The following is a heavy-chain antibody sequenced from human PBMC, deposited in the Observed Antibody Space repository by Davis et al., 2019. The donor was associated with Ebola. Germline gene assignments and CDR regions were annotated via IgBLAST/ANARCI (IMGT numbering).Heavy chain of an antibody. D-gene: IGHD3-10*01. J-gene: IGHJ4*02. CDR2: IYYTGNA. V-gene: IGHV4-59*11. Sequence: PSETLSLTCTVSGVSISRHYWSWIRQPPGKRLEWIGSIYYTGNAYYNSSLASRATISVDTSKNQFSLKLTSVTAADTAMYYCSKRGSSVWGQGTLVTVSS. CDR3: SKRGSSV. CDR1: GVSISRHY.